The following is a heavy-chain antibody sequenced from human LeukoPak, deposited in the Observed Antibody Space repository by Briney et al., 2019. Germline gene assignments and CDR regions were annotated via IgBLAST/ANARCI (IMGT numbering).Heavy chain of an antibody. CDR2: ISSCGGST. CDR3: AKDGDDYDNSGYSSWFDP. Sequence: PGGSLTLSCAPSVFTLSSYAMGWVRQPPGTGLEWVPSISSCGGSTYYADSVKGRYTISRDDSKNTLHLQMNSLRAEDTAVYYCAKDGDDYDNSGYSSWFDPWGQGTLVTVSS. J-gene: IGHJ5*02. V-gene: IGHV3-23*01. CDR1: VFTLSSYA. D-gene: IGHD3-22*01.